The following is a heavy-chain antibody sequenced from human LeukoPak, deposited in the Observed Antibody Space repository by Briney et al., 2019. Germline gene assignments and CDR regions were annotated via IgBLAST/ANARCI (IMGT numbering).Heavy chain of an antibody. CDR3: ARVAYYYDSSYGSGWYFQH. D-gene: IGHD3-22*01. CDR2: IYHSGST. Sequence: SETLSLTCTVSGYSISSGYYWGWIRQPPGKGLEWIGSIYHSGSTYYNPSLKSRVTISVDTSKNQFSLKLSSVTAADTAVYYCARVAYYYDSSYGSGWYFQHWGQGTLVTVSS. V-gene: IGHV4-38-2*02. J-gene: IGHJ1*01. CDR1: GYSISSGYY.